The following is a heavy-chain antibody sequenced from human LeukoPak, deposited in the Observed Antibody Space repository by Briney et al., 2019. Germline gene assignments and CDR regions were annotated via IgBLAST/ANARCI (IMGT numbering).Heavy chain of an antibody. J-gene: IGHJ5*02. V-gene: IGHV4-30-4*08. CDR1: SGSISSGDYY. CDR2: IYYSGST. CDR3: ARGAAMVWFDP. Sequence: PSETLSLTCTVSSGSISSGDYYWSWIRQPPGKGLEWIGYIYYSGSTYYNPSLKSRVTISVDTSKNQFSLKLSSVTAADTAVYYCARGAAMVWFDPWGQGTLVTVSS. D-gene: IGHD2-2*01.